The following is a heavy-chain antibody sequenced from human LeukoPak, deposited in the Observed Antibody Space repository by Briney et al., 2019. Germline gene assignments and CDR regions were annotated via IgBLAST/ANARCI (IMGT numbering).Heavy chain of an antibody. J-gene: IGHJ4*02. CDR3: ARDLGYCSGGSCSIFDY. CDR2: INPSGGST. D-gene: IGHD2-15*01. V-gene: IGHV1-46*01. Sequence: ASVKVSCKASGYTFTSNYLHWVRQAPGQGLEWMGIINPSGGSTSYAHKFRGRVTMTRDTSTSTVYMELSSLRSEDTAVYYCARDLGYCSGGSCSIFDYWGQGTLVTVSS. CDR1: GYTFTSNY.